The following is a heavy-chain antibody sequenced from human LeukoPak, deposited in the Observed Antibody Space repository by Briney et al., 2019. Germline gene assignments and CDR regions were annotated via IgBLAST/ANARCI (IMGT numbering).Heavy chain of an antibody. D-gene: IGHD6-19*01. Sequence: ASVKVSCKASGGTFTHYGISWVRQAPGQGLEWMGWISAYNGDTKYTQKFQGRVTMTTDSSTSTAYMELRSLTSDDTAVYYCARGGYSSGWSPGSTVPEIYWGQGTLVTVSS. CDR2: ISAYNGDT. CDR1: GGTFTHYG. J-gene: IGHJ4*02. CDR3: ARGGYSSGWSPGSTVPEIY. V-gene: IGHV1-18*01.